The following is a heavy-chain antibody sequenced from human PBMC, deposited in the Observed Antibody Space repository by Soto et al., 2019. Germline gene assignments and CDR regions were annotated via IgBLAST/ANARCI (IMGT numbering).Heavy chain of an antibody. J-gene: IGHJ4*02. CDR1: GFTVSSNY. Sequence: EVQLVESGGGLVQPGGSLRLSCAASGFTVSSNYMSWVRQAPGKGLEWVSVIYSGGSTYYADSVKARFTISRDNFKNTLYLKMNSLSAEDTAVYYCASLGYSYGSNRFDYWGQGTLVTVSS. CDR3: ASLGYSYGSNRFDY. CDR2: IYSGGST. D-gene: IGHD5-18*01. V-gene: IGHV3-66*01.